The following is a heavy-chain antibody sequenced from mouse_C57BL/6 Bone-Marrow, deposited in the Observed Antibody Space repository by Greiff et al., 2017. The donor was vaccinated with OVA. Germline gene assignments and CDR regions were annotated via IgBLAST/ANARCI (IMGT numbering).Heavy chain of an antibody. CDR1: GYSITSGYY. CDR2: ISYDGSN. V-gene: IGHV3-6*01. Sequence: EVQLQESGPGLVKPSQSLSLTCSVTGYSITSGYYWNWIRQFPGNKLEWMGYISYDGSNNYHPSLKNRISITRDTSKNQFFLKLNSVTTEDTATYYCASPYAMDYWGQGTSVTVSS. J-gene: IGHJ4*01. CDR3: ASPYAMDY.